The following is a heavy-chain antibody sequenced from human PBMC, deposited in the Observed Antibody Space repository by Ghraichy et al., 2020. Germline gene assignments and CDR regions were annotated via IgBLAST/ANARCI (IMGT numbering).Heavy chain of an antibody. CDR3: AKALKDNNGIYDPFDL. V-gene: IGHV3-23*01. D-gene: IGHD5-12*01. J-gene: IGHJ3*01. CDR2: IGSGET. Sequence: GGSLRLSCATSGFTFDIYAMNWVRQAPGKGLEWVSTIGSGETFYADSVTGRFTISRDNSKNTLYLQMNSLGAEDTAIYYCAKALKDNNGIYDPFDLWGQGTMVTVSS. CDR1: GFTFDIYA.